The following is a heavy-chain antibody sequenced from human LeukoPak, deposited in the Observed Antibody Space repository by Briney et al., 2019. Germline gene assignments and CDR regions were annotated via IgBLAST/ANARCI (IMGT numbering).Heavy chain of an antibody. J-gene: IGHJ4*02. CDR3: ARSRPITIFGVVIIGGYDHFDY. CDR1: GGSISSSSYY. V-gene: IGHV4-39*07. Sequence: SETLSLTCTVSGGSISSSSYYWGWIRQPPGKGLEWIRSIYYSGSTYYNPALKSRVTISVDTSKNQFSLKLSSVTAANTAVYYCARSRPITIFGVVIIGGYDHFDYWGQGTLVTVSS. D-gene: IGHD3-3*01. CDR2: IYYSGST.